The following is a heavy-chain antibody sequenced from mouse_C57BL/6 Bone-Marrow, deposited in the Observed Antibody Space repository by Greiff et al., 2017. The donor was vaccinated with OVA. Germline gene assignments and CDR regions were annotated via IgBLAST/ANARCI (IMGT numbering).Heavy chain of an antibody. D-gene: IGHD1-1*01. CDR3: ARITTVVATRELYWYFDV. Sequence: QVQLQQPGAELVMPGASVKLSCKASGYTFTSYWMHWVKQRPGQGLEWIGEIDPSDSYTNYKQKFKGKSTLTVDKSSSTAYMQLSSLTSEDSAVYYCARITTVVATRELYWYFDVWGTGTTVTVSS. V-gene: IGHV1-69*01. CDR1: GYTFTSYW. CDR2: IDPSDSYT. J-gene: IGHJ1*03.